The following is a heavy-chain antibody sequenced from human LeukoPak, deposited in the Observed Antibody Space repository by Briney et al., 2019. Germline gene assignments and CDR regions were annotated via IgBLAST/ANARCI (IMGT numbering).Heavy chain of an antibody. D-gene: IGHD3-22*01. CDR3: ARVIRYLTWDDSSGYYFDFDY. CDR2: IYYNEST. CDR1: GGSITSSSYY. Sequence: SETLSLTCTVSGGSITSSSYYWGWIRQPPGKGLEWIARIYYNESTYYNPSLQSRVTISVDTSKNQLSLKLSSVTAADTAVYYCARVIRYLTWDDSSGYYFDFDYWGQGTLVTVSS. V-gene: IGHV4-39*07. J-gene: IGHJ4*02.